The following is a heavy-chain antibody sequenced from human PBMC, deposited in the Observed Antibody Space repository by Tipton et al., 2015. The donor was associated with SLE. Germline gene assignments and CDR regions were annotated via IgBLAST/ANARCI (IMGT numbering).Heavy chain of an antibody. CDR1: AGSIGSATYY. CDR3: ARHCSGAGCTHRSVFYGMDV. V-gene: IGHV4-39*07. CDR2: IYYTGSA. J-gene: IGHJ6*02. D-gene: IGHD2-15*01. Sequence: TLSLTCTVSAGSIGSATYYWGWIRQPPGKGLEWIGSIYYTGSAYYNPSLKSRVIISVDPSKNQFSLKLSSVTAADTAVYYCARHCSGAGCTHRSVFYGMDVWGQGTTVTVSS.